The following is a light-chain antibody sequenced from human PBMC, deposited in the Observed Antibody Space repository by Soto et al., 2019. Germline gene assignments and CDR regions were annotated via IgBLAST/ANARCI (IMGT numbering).Light chain of an antibody. V-gene: IGLV3-21*02. Sequence: SYDRTQPPSVSVAPGQTARIACGGNNIRSKSVHWYQQKPGQAPVLVVCDDSVRPSGIPERFSGSNSENTATLTISRVEAGDEADYVCQVWDSSSDHYVFGAGTKVTVL. CDR2: DDS. J-gene: IGLJ1*01. CDR1: NIRSKS. CDR3: QVWDSSSDHYV.